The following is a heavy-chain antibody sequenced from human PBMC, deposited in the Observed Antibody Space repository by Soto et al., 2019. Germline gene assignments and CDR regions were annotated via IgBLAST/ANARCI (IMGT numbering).Heavy chain of an antibody. CDR1: GGSISDYY. CDR3: ASSSRSTWRYYYMDV. Sequence: SETLSLTCSVSGGSISDYYWGWIRQPPGKGLEWIGYIYYSGSTNYNPSLKSRVTISVDTSKNQFSLRLSSVTAADTAVYYCASSSRSTWRYYYMDVWGKGTTVTVSS. J-gene: IGHJ6*03. CDR2: IYYSGST. V-gene: IGHV4-59*01.